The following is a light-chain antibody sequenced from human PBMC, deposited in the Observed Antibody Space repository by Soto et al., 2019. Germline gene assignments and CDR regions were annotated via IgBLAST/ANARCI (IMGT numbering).Light chain of an antibody. CDR2: GAS. V-gene: IGKV3-20*01. CDR1: QSVSSSY. CDR3: QQYGDWPPDT. Sequence: EIVLTQSPGTLSLSPGERATLSCRASQSVSSSYLAWYQQKPGQAPRLLIYGASSRATGIPDRFSGSGSGTEFTLTISGLQSEDFAVYYCQQYGDWPPDTFGQGTKVEI. J-gene: IGKJ2*01.